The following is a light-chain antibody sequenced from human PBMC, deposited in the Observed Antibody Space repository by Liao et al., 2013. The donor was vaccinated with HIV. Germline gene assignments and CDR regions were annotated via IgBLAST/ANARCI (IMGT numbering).Light chain of an antibody. CDR3: QVWDSNSDHPYV. CDR2: YDS. V-gene: IGLV3-1*01. Sequence: SYELTQPPSVSVSPGQTASITCSGDKLGDKNACWYQQKPGQAPVLVMYYDSDRPSGIPERFSGSNSGNTATLSISRVEAGDEADYYCQVWDSNSDHPYVFGTGTKVTVL. J-gene: IGLJ1*01. CDR1: KLGDKN.